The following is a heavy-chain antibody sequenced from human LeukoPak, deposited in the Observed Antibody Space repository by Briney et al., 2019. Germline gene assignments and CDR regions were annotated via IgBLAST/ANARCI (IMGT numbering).Heavy chain of an antibody. CDR3: ARRGRCSSTTCYASFDS. Sequence: GESLKISCKGSGYSFTTYWIGWVRQMPGKGLEWMGIIYPGDSDTRYSPSFQGQVTISADKSVNTAYLQWSSLKASDTAMYYCARRGRCSSTTCYASFDSWRQGTLVTVSS. D-gene: IGHD2-2*01. J-gene: IGHJ5*01. CDR1: GYSFTTYW. V-gene: IGHV5-51*01. CDR2: IYPGDSDT.